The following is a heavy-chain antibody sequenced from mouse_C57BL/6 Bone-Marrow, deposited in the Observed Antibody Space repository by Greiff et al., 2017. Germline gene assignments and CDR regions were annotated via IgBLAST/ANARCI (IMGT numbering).Heavy chain of an antibody. V-gene: IGHV1-63*01. CDR2: IYPGGGYT. Sequence: VKLQESGAELVRPGTSVKMSCKASGYTFTNYWIGWAKQRPGHGLEWIGEIYPGGGYTNYNEKFKGKATLTADKSSSTAYMQFSSLTSEDSAIYYCARERYYGSYFDYWGQGTTLTVSS. CDR1: GYTFTNYW. J-gene: IGHJ2*01. CDR3: ARERYYGSYFDY. D-gene: IGHD1-1*01.